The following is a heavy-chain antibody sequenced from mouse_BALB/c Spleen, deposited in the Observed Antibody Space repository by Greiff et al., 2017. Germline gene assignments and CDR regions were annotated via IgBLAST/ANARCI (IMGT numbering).Heavy chain of an antibody. CDR2: IYPGNVNT. V-gene: IGHV1S56*01. CDR3: ARSGDYDVAWFAY. CDR1: GYTFTSYY. J-gene: IGHJ3*01. D-gene: IGHD2-4*01. Sequence: VQLQQSGPELVKPGASVRISCKASGYTFTSYYIHWVKQRPGQGLEWIGWIYPGNVNTKYNEKFKGKATLTADKSSSTAYMQLSSLTSEDSAVYFCARSGDYDVAWFAYWGQGTLVTVSA.